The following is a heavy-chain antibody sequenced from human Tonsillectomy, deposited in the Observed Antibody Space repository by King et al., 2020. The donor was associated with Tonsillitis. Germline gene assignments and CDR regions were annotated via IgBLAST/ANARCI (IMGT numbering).Heavy chain of an antibody. J-gene: IGHJ6*02. Sequence: VQLQQWGAGLLKPSETLSLTCDVYGGSFSGFYWTWIRQPPGKGLEWIGEINHSGSTNYNPSLKSRVTISVHTSKNQFSLKLNSVTAADTAVYHCARFVVVPAAIAGRWYYGMDVWGQGTTVTVSS. CDR2: INHSGST. V-gene: IGHV4-34*01. CDR1: GGSFSGFY. D-gene: IGHD2-2*01. CDR3: ARFVVVPAAIAGRWYYGMDV.